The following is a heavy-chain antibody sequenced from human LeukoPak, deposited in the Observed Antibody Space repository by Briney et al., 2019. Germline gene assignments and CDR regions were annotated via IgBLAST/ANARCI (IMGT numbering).Heavy chain of an antibody. CDR3: ARDGTLVGATGAFDI. Sequence: GGSLRLSCAASGFTFSSYWMSWVRQAPGKGLEWVANTNKDGGEKYYVDSVKGRFTISRDNAKNSLYLQMNSLRAEDTAVYYCARDGTLVGATGAFDIWGQGTMVTVSS. D-gene: IGHD1-26*01. J-gene: IGHJ3*02. V-gene: IGHV3-7*03. CDR2: TNKDGGEK. CDR1: GFTFSSYW.